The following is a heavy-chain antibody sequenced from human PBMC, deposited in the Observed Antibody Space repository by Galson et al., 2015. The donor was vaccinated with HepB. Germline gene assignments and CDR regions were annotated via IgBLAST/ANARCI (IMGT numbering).Heavy chain of an antibody. D-gene: IGHD3-3*01. J-gene: IGHJ6*02. Sequence: TLSLTCAVSGGSISSGGYSWSWIRQPPGKGLEWIGYIYHSGSTYYNPSLKSRVTISVDRSKNQFSLKLSSVTAADTAVYYCARAAGGYYDFWSGYLPYYYYGMDVWGQGTTVTVSS. V-gene: IGHV4-30-2*01. CDR1: GGSISSGGYS. CDR2: IYHSGST. CDR3: ARAAGGYYDFWSGYLPYYYYGMDV.